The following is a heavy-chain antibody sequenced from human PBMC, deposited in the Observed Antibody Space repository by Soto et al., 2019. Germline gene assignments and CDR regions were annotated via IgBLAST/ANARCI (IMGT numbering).Heavy chain of an antibody. CDR2: INPNSGGT. J-gene: IGHJ6*02. D-gene: IGHD4-17*01. CDR3: ARTLTTVGSGYYGMDV. CDR1: GYTFSEYY. V-gene: IGHV1-2*04. Sequence: ASVKVSCKASGYTFSEYYMQWVRQAPGQGLEWMGWINPNSGGTNYAQKFQGWVTMTRDTSISTAYMELTRLRSDDTAVYYCARTLTTVGSGYYGMDVWG.